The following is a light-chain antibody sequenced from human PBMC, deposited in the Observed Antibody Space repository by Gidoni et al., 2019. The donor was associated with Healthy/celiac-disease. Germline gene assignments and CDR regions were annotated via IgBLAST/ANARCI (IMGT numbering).Light chain of an antibody. CDR1: TGISGW. V-gene: IGKV1-12*02. CDR2: AAS. Sequence: DIQMTQPPSSVSASVGERVTITCRASTGISGWLAWYQKKPGKAPKLLIYAASILQSGVPSRFSASGSGTDFTLTISSLQPEDFAPYYCQQATSFPFTFGPGTKVDIK. CDR3: QQATSFPFT. J-gene: IGKJ3*01.